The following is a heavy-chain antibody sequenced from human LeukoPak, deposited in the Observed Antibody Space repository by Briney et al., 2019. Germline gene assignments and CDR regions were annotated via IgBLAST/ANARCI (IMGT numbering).Heavy chain of an antibody. V-gene: IGHV3-48*02. CDR1: GFIFSSYS. CDR3: ARSRGFGELFDY. D-gene: IGHD3-10*01. Sequence: PGGSLRLSCAASGFIFSSYSINWVRQAPGKGLEWVSYISSSSSTIYYADSVRGRFTISRDNAKNSLYLQMNSLRDEDTAVYYCARSRGFGELFDYWGQGTLVTVSS. CDR2: ISSSSSTI. J-gene: IGHJ4*02.